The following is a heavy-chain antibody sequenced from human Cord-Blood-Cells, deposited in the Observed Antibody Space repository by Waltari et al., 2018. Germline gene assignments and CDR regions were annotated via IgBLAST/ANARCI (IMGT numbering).Heavy chain of an antibody. J-gene: IGHJ4*02. CDR2: IYYSGST. Sequence: QVQLQESGPGLVKPSETLSLTCTVPGGSISSYYWSWIRQPPGKGLEWIGYIYYSGSTNYNPSLKSRVTISVDTSKNQFSLKLSSVTAADTAVYYCARSRSLAYWGQGTLVTVSS. CDR3: ARSRSLAY. V-gene: IGHV4-59*01. D-gene: IGHD3-10*01. CDR1: GGSISSYY.